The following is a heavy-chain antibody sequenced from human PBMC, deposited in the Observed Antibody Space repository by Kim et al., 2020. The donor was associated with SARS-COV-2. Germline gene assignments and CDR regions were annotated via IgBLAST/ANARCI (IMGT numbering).Heavy chain of an antibody. V-gene: IGHV3-7*01. D-gene: IGHD3-22*01. CDR3: ARDQDYYDSSGYDY. CDR2: IKQDGSEK. J-gene: IGHJ4*02. CDR1: GFTFSSYW. Sequence: GGSLRLSCAASGFTFSSYWMSWVRQAPGKGLEWVANIKQDGSEKYYVDSVKGRFTISRDNAKNSLYLQMNSLRAEDTAVYYCARDQDYYDSSGYDYWGQGTLVTVSS.